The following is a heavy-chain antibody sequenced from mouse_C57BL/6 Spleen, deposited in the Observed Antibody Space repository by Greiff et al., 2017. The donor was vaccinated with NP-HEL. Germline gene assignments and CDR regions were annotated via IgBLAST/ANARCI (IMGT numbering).Heavy chain of an antibody. J-gene: IGHJ2*01. CDR1: GFTFSDYG. V-gene: IGHV5-17*01. Sequence: DVMLVESGGGLVKPGGSLKLSCAASGFTFSDYGMHWVRQAPEKGLEWVAYISSGSSTIYYADTVKGRFTISRDNAKNTLFLQMTSLRSEDTAMYYCARGRGTYFDYWGQGTTLTVSS. CDR2: ISSGSSTI. CDR3: ARGRGTYFDY.